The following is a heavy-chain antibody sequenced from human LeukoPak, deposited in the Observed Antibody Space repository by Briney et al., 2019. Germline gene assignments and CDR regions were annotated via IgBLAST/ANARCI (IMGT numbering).Heavy chain of an antibody. V-gene: IGHV1-2*06. J-gene: IGHJ4*02. CDR3: ATPLSGSYNY. Sequence: ASVKVSCKASGYTFTGFYMHWVRQAPGQGLEWMGRINPNSGGTNYAQNFQGRVTMTRDTSISTAYMELSSLRSEDTAVYYCATPLSGSYNYWGQGTLVTVSS. D-gene: IGHD1-26*01. CDR2: INPNSGGT. CDR1: GYTFTGFY.